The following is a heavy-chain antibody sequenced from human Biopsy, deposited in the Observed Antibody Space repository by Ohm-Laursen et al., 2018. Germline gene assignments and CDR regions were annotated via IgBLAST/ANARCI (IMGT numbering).Heavy chain of an antibody. V-gene: IGHV3-33*01. CDR1: GFTFSRHG. CDR3: ARDAEEFDSSGPRFDY. Sequence: SLRLSCAASGFTFSRHGMHWVRQAPGKGLEWVAVIWSDGNNKYYADSVKGRFTISRDTSRNTLYMQMNSLRVEDTALYYCARDAEEFDSSGPRFDYWGQGTLVPVSS. CDR2: IWSDGNNK. D-gene: IGHD3-22*01. J-gene: IGHJ4*02.